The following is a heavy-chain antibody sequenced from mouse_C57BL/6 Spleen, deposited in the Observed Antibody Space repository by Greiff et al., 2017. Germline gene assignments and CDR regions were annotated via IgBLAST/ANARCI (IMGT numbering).Heavy chain of an antibody. CDR3: AREITTVVATRYFDV. CDR1: GFTFSSYA. V-gene: IGHV5-4*01. CDR2: ISDGGSYT. Sequence: EVKVVESGGGLVKPGGSLKLSCAASGFTFSSYAMSWVRQTPEKRLEWVATISDGGSYTYYPDNVKGRFTISRDNAKNNLYLQMSHLKSEDTAMYYCAREITTVVATRYFDVWGTGTTVTVSS. J-gene: IGHJ1*03. D-gene: IGHD1-1*01.